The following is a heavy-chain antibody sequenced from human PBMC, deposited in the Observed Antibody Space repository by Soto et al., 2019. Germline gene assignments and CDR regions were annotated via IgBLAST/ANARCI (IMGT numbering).Heavy chain of an antibody. CDR3: AKDIASGYSYGFDY. J-gene: IGHJ4*02. CDR2: ISGSGGTT. Sequence: EVPLLESGGGLVQPGGSLRLSCAASGFTFSSYAMSWVRQAPGKGLEWVSAISGSGGTTYYADSVKGRFTISRDNSKNTLYLQMNTLRAEDTAVYYCAKDIASGYSYGFDYWGQGTLVTVSS. D-gene: IGHD5-18*01. V-gene: IGHV3-23*01. CDR1: GFTFSSYA.